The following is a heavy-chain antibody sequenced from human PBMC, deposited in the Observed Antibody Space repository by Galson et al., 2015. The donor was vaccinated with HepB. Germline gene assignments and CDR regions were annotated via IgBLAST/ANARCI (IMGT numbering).Heavy chain of an antibody. CDR3: ARSGVYGSGSYGIMDV. V-gene: IGHV1-69*04. J-gene: IGHJ6*02. CDR1: GGTFSSYA. D-gene: IGHD3-10*01. Sequence: SVKVSCKASGGTFSSYAISWVRQAPGQGLEWMGRIIPILGIANYAQKFQGRVTITADKSTSTAYMELSSLRSEDTAVYYCARSGVYGSGSYGIMDVWGQGTTVTVSS. CDR2: IIPILGIA.